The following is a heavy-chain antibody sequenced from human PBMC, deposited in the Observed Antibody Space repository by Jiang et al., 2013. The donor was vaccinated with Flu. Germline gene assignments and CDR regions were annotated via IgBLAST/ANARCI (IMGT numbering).Heavy chain of an antibody. Sequence: PGGSLRLSCVASGFTFSNYAMYWVRQTPGQGLEWVSRISDNGAITSYTDSVKGRFTISRDNSKNTLYLQMASLRVEDTAVYYCAKLTYARSETTDYWGQGTLVTVSS. CDR3: AKLTYARSETTDY. CDR1: GFTFSNYA. D-gene: IGHD2-8*01. J-gene: IGHJ4*02. V-gene: IGHV3-23*01. CDR2: ISDNGAIT.